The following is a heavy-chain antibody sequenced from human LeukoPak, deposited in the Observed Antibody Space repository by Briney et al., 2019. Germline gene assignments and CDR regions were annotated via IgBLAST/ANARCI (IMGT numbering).Heavy chain of an antibody. CDR3: ARGRLIVVVPAAIHAFDI. D-gene: IGHD2-2*01. V-gene: IGHV4-34*01. J-gene: IGHJ3*02. CDR2: INHSGST. CDR1: GGSFSGYY. Sequence: SETLSLTCAVYGGSFSGYYWSWIRQPPGKGLEWIGEINHSGSTNYNPSLKSRVTISVDTSKNQFSLKLSSVTAADTAVYYCARGRLIVVVPAAIHAFDIWGQGTMVTASS.